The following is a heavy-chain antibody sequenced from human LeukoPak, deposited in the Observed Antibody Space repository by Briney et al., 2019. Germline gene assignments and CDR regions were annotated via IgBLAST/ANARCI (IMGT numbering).Heavy chain of an antibody. Sequence: GGSLRLSCAASGFTFSDYYMIWIRQAPGKGLECVSYIDKSGSPRYYADSVKGRFTISRDNAKNSLFLQMNSLRAEDSAVYYCARLHMSGRDPWELKGPYYFDYWGQGTLVTVSS. J-gene: IGHJ4*02. CDR2: IDKSGSPR. V-gene: IGHV3-11*01. CDR1: GFTFSDYY. D-gene: IGHD1-26*01. CDR3: ARLHMSGRDPWELKGPYYFDY.